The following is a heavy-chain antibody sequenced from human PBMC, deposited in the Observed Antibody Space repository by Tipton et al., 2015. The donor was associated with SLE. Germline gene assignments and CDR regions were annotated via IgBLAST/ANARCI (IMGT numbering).Heavy chain of an antibody. CDR3: AREDDYADHGWFDP. Sequence: TLSLTCTVSGGSISSYYWSWIRQPPGKGLEWIGYIYYSGSTYYNPSLKSRVTISVDTSKNQFSLKLSSVTAADTAVYYCAREDDYADHGWFDPWGQGTLVTVSS. D-gene: IGHD4-17*01. CDR1: GGSISSYY. V-gene: IGHV4-59*12. J-gene: IGHJ5*02. CDR2: IYYSGST.